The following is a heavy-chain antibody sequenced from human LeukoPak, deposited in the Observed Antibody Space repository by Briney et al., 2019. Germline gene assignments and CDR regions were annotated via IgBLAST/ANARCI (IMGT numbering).Heavy chain of an antibody. CDR1: GGSISSYY. Sequence: PSETLSLTCTSSGGSISSYYWSWIRQPAGKGLEWIGRIHTSGSTNYSPSLKSRVTMSVDTSKNQFSLKLSSVTAADTAVYYCARDRYYYGSGSYYFDYWGQGTLVTVSS. CDR3: ARDRYYYGSGSYYFDY. D-gene: IGHD3-10*01. J-gene: IGHJ4*02. CDR2: IHTSGST. V-gene: IGHV4-4*07.